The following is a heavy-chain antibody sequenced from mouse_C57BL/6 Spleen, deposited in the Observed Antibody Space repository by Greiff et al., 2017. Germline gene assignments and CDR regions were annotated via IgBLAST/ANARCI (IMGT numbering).Heavy chain of an antibody. Sequence: EVKLQESGPGLVKPSQSLSLTCSVTGYSITSGYYWNWIRQFPGNKLEWMGYISYDGSNNYNPSLKNRISITRDTSKNQFFLKLNSVTTEDTATYYCARDSIYYYGSSYNYAMDYWGQGTSVTVSS. CDR1: GYSITSGYY. V-gene: IGHV3-6*01. D-gene: IGHD1-1*01. CDR3: ARDSIYYYGSSYNYAMDY. CDR2: ISYDGSN. J-gene: IGHJ4*01.